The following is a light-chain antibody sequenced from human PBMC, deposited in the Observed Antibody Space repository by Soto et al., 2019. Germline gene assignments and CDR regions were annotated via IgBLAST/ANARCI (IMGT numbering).Light chain of an antibody. J-gene: IGKJ4*01. CDR1: QSVSSRY. Sequence: EIVLKQSPGPLSLSPGERATLSCRASQSVSSRYLARYQQKPGQAHKVLTYRASSRATGIPDRFSGSGSGTDFTLTLSRLEPEDFAVYYCQQYGSSPLTFGGGTKVDIK. V-gene: IGKV3-20*01. CDR3: QQYGSSPLT. CDR2: RAS.